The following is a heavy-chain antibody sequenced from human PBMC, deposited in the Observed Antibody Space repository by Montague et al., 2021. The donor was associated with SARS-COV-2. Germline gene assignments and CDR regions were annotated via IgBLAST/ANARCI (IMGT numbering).Heavy chain of an antibody. J-gene: IGHJ6*02. D-gene: IGHD3-10*01. CDR1: GFSFSSYG. V-gene: IGHV3-33*06. CDR3: AKDHQNYYGSGSYYNYYYNGMDV. Sequence: SLSLSLSASGFSFSSYGMHWVRQAPGKGLEWVPATWNDGSNKYYADSVKGRFTISRDNSKNTLSLQMNSLRAEDTAVYYCAKDHQNYYGSGSYYNYYYNGMDVWGQGTTVTVSS. CDR2: TWNDGSNK.